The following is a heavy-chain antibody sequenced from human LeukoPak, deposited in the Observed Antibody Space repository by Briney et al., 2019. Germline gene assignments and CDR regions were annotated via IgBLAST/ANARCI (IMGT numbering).Heavy chain of an antibody. D-gene: IGHD3-22*01. Sequence: PPETLSLTCTVSGGSISSYYWIWIRQTPGKGLKWIGYIYYSGSTNFNPSLKSRVTISVDTSKNQFSLKLSSVTAADTAVYYCTRGSIAYYYVDVWGKGTTVTISS. CDR3: TRGSIAYYYVDV. CDR1: GGSISSYY. CDR2: IYYSGST. J-gene: IGHJ6*03. V-gene: IGHV4-59*01.